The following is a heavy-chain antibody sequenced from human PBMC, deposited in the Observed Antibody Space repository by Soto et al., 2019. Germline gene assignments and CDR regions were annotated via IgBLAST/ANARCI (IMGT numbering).Heavy chain of an antibody. Sequence: SVKVSCKASGGTFSSYAISWVRQAPGQGLEWMGGIIPIFGTANYAQKFQGRVTITADESTSTAYMELSSLRSEDTAVYYCARSVGSGSYYPNPYYYYGMDVWGQGTTVTVSS. CDR3: ARSVGSGSYYPNPYYYYGMDV. CDR1: GGTFSSYA. V-gene: IGHV1-69*13. D-gene: IGHD3-10*01. J-gene: IGHJ6*02. CDR2: IIPIFGTA.